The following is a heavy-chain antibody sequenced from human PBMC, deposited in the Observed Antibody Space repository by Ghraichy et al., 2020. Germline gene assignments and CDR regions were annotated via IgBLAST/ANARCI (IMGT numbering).Heavy chain of an antibody. CDR1: GYTFTGYY. Sequence: ASVKVSCKASGYTFTGYYMHWVRQAPGQGLEWMGWINPNSGGTNYAQKFQGRVTMTRDTSISTAYMELSRLRSDDTAVYYCARSSHLRIVGASSGDYWGQGTLVTVSS. CDR3: ARSSHLRIVGASSGDY. V-gene: IGHV1-2*02. CDR2: INPNSGGT. J-gene: IGHJ4*02. D-gene: IGHD1-26*01.